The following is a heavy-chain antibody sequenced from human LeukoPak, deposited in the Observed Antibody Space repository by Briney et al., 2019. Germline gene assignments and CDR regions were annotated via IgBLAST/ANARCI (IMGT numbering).Heavy chain of an antibody. CDR1: GGSFSGYY. D-gene: IGHD2-2*01. CDR2: INHSGST. CDR3: ARDARGEYQLPRRNYYYNYGMDV. J-gene: IGHJ6*02. V-gene: IGHV4-34*01. Sequence: PSETLSLTCAVYGGSFSGYYWSWIRQPPGKGLEWIGEINHSGSTNYNPSLKSRVTISVDTSKNQFSLKLSSVTAADTAVYYCARDARGEYQLPRRNYYYNYGMDVWGQGTTVTVSS.